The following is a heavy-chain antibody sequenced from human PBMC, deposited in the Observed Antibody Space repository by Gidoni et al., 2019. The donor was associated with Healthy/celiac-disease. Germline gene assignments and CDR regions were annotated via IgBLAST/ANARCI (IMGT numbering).Heavy chain of an antibody. CDR3: AHRRDDILTGYSLRFWEDYYGMDV. CDR1: GFSLSTSGVG. Sequence: QITLKESGPTLVKPTQTLTLTCTFSGFSLSTSGVGVGWIRQPPGKALEWLALISWNDDKRYSPSLKSRLTITKDTSKNQVVLTMTNMDPVDTATYYCAHRRDDILTGYSLRFWEDYYGMDVWGQGTTVTVSS. D-gene: IGHD3-9*01. CDR2: ISWNDDK. V-gene: IGHV2-5*01. J-gene: IGHJ6*02.